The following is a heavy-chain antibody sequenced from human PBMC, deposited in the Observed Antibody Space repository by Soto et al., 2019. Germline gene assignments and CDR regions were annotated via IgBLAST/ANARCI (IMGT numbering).Heavy chain of an antibody. D-gene: IGHD2-2*01. CDR3: ARDSXYCSSTSCSLYYYGMDV. Sequence: GGSLRLSCAASGFTFSSYGMHWVRQAPGKGLERVAVIWYDGSNKYYADSVKGRFTISRDNSKNTLYLQMNSLRAEDTAVYYCARDSXYCSSTSCSLYYYGMDVWGQGTTVTVSS. CDR2: IWYDGSNK. CDR1: GFTFSSYG. J-gene: IGHJ6*02. V-gene: IGHV3-33*01.